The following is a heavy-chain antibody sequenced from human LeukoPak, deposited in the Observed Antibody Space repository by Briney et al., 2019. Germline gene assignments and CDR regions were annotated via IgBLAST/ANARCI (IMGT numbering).Heavy chain of an antibody. CDR1: GFIFSTYG. Sequence: GGSLRLSCAASGFIFSTYGMHWVRQAPGKGLEWVAFIQYEHGTDKFYADSVRGRFTISRDNSQSPLYLQMNSLRAEDTAVYYCAGLVIAVAGTIDYWGQGTLVTVSS. D-gene: IGHD6-19*01. CDR3: AGLVIAVAGTIDY. J-gene: IGHJ4*02. V-gene: IGHV3-30*02. CDR2: IQYEHGTDK.